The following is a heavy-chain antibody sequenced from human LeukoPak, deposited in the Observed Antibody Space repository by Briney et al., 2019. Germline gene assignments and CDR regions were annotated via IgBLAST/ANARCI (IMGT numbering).Heavy chain of an antibody. CDR1: GGTFSSYA. J-gene: IGHJ4*02. D-gene: IGHD5-24*01. CDR2: IIPIFGTA. Sequence: SVKVSCKASGGTFSSYAISWVRQAPGQGLEWMGGIIPIFGTANYAQKFQGRVTITADKSTSTAYMELSSLRSEDTAVYYCARAWGPQRWLQLGFDYWDQGTLVTVSS. CDR3: ARAWGPQRWLQLGFDY. V-gene: IGHV1-69*06.